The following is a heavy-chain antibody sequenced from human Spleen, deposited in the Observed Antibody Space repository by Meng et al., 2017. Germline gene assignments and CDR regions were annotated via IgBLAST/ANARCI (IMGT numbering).Heavy chain of an antibody. J-gene: IGHJ4*02. D-gene: IGHD5-12*01. Sequence: SETLSPTCTVPGGPISSYYWGWTRQPPGKGLEWIGSIYHSGSTYYDPSLKSRVTISVDTSKNQFFLKLSSVTAASTAVYYCARDRGGYGTFDNWGQGTLVTVSS. CDR3: ARDRGGYGTFDN. V-gene: IGHV4-39*07. CDR2: IYHSGST. CDR1: GGPISSYY.